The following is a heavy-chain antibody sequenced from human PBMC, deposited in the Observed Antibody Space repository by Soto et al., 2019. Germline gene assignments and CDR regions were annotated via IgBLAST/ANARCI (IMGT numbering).Heavy chain of an antibody. CDR3: ARHGPIAAAGTVFDY. D-gene: IGHD6-13*01. CDR1: GGSISSYY. Sequence: PSESLSLTCTLSGGSISSYYWSWIRQPPGKGLEWIGYIYYGGSTNYNPSLKSRVTISVDTSKNQFSLKLSSVTAADTAVYYCARHGPIAAAGTVFDYWGQGTLVTVS. V-gene: IGHV4-59*08. J-gene: IGHJ4*02. CDR2: IYYGGST.